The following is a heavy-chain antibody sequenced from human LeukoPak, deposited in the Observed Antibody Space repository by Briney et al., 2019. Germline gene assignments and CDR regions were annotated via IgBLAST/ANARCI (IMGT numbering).Heavy chain of an antibody. D-gene: IGHD4-11*01. CDR1: GGSISRYY. CDR3: ARGPTNY. Sequence: SETLSLTCTVSGGSISRYYWSWIRQPPGKGLEWIGEINHSGSTNYNPSLKSRVTISVDTSKNQFSLKLSSVTAADTAMYYCARGPTNYWGQGTLVTVSS. J-gene: IGHJ4*02. V-gene: IGHV4-34*01. CDR2: INHSGST.